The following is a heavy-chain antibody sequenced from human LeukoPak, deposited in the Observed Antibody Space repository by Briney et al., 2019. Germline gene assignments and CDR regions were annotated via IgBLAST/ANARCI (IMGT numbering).Heavy chain of an antibody. D-gene: IGHD1-26*01. J-gene: IGHJ4*02. V-gene: IGHV3-9*01. CDR2: ISWNSGSI. CDR1: GFTFSSFG. Sequence: GGSLRLSCAASGFTFSSFGMSWVRQAPGKGLEWVSGISWNSGSIGYADSVKGRFTISRDNAKNSLYLQMNSLRAEDTALYYCAKEMINLGAFDYWGQGTLVTVSS. CDR3: AKEMINLGAFDY.